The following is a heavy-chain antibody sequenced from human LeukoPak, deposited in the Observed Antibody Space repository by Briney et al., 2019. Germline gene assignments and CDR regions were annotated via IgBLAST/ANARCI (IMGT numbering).Heavy chain of an antibody. Sequence: SVKVSCKASGGTFNNYAFSWVRQAPGQGLEWMGGIIPIFGTANYAQKFQGRVTITTDESTSTAYMELSSLRSEDTAVYYCARDPSPRYSGSYYDYWGQGTLVTVSS. CDR1: GGTFNNYA. V-gene: IGHV1-69*05. CDR3: ARDPSPRYSGSYYDY. D-gene: IGHD1-26*01. J-gene: IGHJ4*02. CDR2: IIPIFGTA.